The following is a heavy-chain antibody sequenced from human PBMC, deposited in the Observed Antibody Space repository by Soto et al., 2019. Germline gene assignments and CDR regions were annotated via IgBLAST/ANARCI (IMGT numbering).Heavy chain of an antibody. CDR3: ARGEDAFFYYGLDV. J-gene: IGHJ6*02. CDR1: GGSITSSY. CDR2: IYDTGISGYTPST. Sequence: SETLSITCAVSGGSITSSYLSWIRRPPGKGLEWIAYIYDTGISGYTPSTSYNPSLKSRVTMSVDTSKSQFSLKLTSVTAADTAVYYCARGEDAFFYYGLDVWGQGITVTVSS. V-gene: IGHV4-59*01.